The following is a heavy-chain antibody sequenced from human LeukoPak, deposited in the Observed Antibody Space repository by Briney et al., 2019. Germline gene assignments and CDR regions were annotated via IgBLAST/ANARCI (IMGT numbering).Heavy chain of an antibody. CDR1: GFTFRSYA. V-gene: IGHV3-23*01. CDR3: AKASNWYYFDY. CDR2: ISGSTVST. J-gene: IGHJ4*02. Sequence: PGGSLRLSCAASGFTFRSYAMSWVRQAPGKGLEWVSAISGSTVSTYYAESVRGRFTISRDNSKNTLYLQMNSLRAEDTAVYYCAKASNWYYFDYWGQGTLVTVSS. D-gene: IGHD1-1*01.